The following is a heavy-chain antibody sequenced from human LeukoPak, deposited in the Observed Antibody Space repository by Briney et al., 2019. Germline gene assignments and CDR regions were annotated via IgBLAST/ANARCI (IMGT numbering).Heavy chain of an antibody. D-gene: IGHD3-16*01. CDR1: GFTFSNYA. CDR2: ISDSGVAA. J-gene: IGHJ4*02. Sequence: GGSLRLSCVVSGFTFSNYAMSWVRQAPGQGLDWVSAISDSGVAAYYADSVKGRFTISRDNSKSTLYLQMNSLRAEDTAVYYCANLNAPYWGNFDYWGQGTLVTVSS. CDR3: ANLNAPYWGNFDY. V-gene: IGHV3-23*01.